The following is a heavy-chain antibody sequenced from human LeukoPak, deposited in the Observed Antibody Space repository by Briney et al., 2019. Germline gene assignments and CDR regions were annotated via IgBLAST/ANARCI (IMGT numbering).Heavy chain of an antibody. CDR1: GYTFTSYY. V-gene: IGHV1-46*01. CDR2: INPSGGST. J-gene: IGHJ4*02. CDR3: ARSRIYVWGSYRYDPIDY. D-gene: IGHD3-16*02. Sequence: ASVKVSCKASGYTFTSYYMHWVRQAPGQRLEWMGIINPSGGSTSYAQKFQGRVTMTRDTSISTAYMELSRLRSDDTAVYYCARSRIYVWGSYRYDPIDYWGQGTLVTVSS.